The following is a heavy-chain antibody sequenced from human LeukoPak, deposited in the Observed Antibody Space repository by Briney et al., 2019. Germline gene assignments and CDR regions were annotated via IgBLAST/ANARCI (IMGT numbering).Heavy chain of an antibody. D-gene: IGHD6-6*01. J-gene: IGHJ4*02. CDR2: ISGSGGST. Sequence: PGGSLRLSCAASGFTFSSYAMSWVRQAPGKGLEWVSAISGSGGSTYYADSVKGRFTISRDNAKNSLYLQMNSLRAEDTAVYYCARDGGPWDIAAEDYWGQGTLVTVSS. CDR1: GFTFSSYA. CDR3: ARDGGPWDIAAEDY. V-gene: IGHV3-23*01.